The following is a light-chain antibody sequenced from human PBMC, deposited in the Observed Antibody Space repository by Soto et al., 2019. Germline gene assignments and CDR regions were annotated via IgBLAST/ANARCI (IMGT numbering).Light chain of an antibody. CDR1: SSDVGSYNY. CDR3: NSYTGSSTPYV. CDR2: DVS. J-gene: IGLJ1*01. Sequence: QSVLTQPASVSGSPGQSITISCTGTSSDVGSYNYVSWYQQHPGKAPKLMIYDVSNRPSGVSNRLSGSKSGNTASLTISGLQAEDEADYYCNSYTGSSTPYVFGTGTKLTVL. V-gene: IGLV2-14*03.